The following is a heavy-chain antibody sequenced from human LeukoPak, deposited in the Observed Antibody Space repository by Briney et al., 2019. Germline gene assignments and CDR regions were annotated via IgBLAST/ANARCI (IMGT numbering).Heavy chain of an antibody. Sequence: PGGSLRLSCGASGLTVSSYAMSWVRQAPGKGLEWVSTITGSAVNTYYADSVKGRFTISRDDSKNTVYLQMNSLRAEDTAVYSCAKYTSGTSYRGLDQWGQGTLVTVSS. V-gene: IGHV3-23*01. CDR3: AKYTSGTSYRGLDQ. D-gene: IGHD3-10*01. CDR1: GLTVSSYA. J-gene: IGHJ4*02. CDR2: ITGSAVNT.